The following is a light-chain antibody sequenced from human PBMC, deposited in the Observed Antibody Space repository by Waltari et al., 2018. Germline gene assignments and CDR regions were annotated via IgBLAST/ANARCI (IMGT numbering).Light chain of an antibody. CDR3: SSYTSSSTPLV. CDR2: DVT. J-gene: IGLJ2*01. Sequence: QSALTQPASVSGSPGQSITISCPGTSSDDGASHYVSWYQQHPGQAPKLMIYDVTSRPSGVSNRFSGSKSGNTASLTISGLQAEDEADYYCSSYTSSSTPLVFGGGTKLTVL. V-gene: IGLV2-14*03. CDR1: SSDDGASHY.